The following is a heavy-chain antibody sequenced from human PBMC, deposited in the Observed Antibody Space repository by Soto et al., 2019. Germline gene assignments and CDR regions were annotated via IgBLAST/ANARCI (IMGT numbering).Heavy chain of an antibody. CDR1: GGSFSGYY. CDR3: ARVELGTMTDDY. V-gene: IGHV4-34*01. Sequence: SETLSLTCAVYGGSFSGYYWIWIRQPPGKGLEWIGEINHSGSTNYNPSLKSRVTISVDTSKNQFSLKLSSVTAADTAVYYCARVELGTMTDDYWGQGTLVTVSS. J-gene: IGHJ4*02. D-gene: IGHD2-21*02. CDR2: INHSGST.